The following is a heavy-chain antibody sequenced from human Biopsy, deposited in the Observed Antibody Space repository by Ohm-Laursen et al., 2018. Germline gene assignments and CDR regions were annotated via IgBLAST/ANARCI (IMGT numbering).Heavy chain of an antibody. CDR3: ARVFRTSTTCYGLLDN. CDR2: ISPYNDKT. CDR1: GYTFTSYD. D-gene: IGHD2/OR15-2a*01. J-gene: IGHJ4*02. V-gene: IGHV1-18*01. Sequence: ASVKISCKASGYTFTSYDISWVRQAPGQGLEWMGWISPYNDKTSYPPKLQDRVTMTADTSTNTAHMELRSLRSDDTAVYYCARVFRTSTTCYGLLDNWGQGAVVTVSS.